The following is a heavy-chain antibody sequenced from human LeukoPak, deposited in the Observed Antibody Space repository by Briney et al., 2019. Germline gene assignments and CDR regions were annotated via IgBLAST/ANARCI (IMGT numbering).Heavy chain of an antibody. Sequence: PGGSLRLSCAASGFTFSSYAMCWVRQAPGKGLEWVSAISGSGGSTYYADSVKGRFTISRDNSKNTLYLQMNSLRAEDTAVYYCAKGVAYYDSSGYYYPPDYWGQGTLVTVSS. CDR1: GFTFSSYA. CDR3: AKGVAYYDSSGYYYPPDY. D-gene: IGHD3-22*01. CDR2: ISGSGGST. V-gene: IGHV3-23*01. J-gene: IGHJ4*02.